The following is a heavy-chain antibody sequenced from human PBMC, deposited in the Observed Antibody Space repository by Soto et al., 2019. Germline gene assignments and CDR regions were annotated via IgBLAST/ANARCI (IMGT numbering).Heavy chain of an antibody. CDR3: ARGGYNWNDNWFDP. V-gene: IGHV4-34*01. D-gene: IGHD1-1*01. CDR2: INHSGST. CDR1: GGSFSGYY. Sequence: PSETLSLTCAVYGGSFSGYYWSWIRQPPGKGLEWIGEINHSGSTNYNPSLKSRVTISVDTSKNQFSLKLSSVTAADTAVYYCARGGYNWNDNWFDPWGQGTLVTVSS. J-gene: IGHJ5*02.